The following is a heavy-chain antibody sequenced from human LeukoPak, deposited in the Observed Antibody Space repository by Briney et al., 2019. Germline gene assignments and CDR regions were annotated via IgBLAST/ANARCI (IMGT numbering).Heavy chain of an antibody. V-gene: IGHV4-59*01. CDR1: GASISSYY. CDR2: IYYSGST. CDR3: ARDLGGGSLDY. J-gene: IGHJ4*02. D-gene: IGHD1-26*01. Sequence: SETLSLTCTVSGASISSYYWSWVRQPPGKGLEWIGYIYYSGSTNYNPSLKSRVTISVDTSKNQFSLKLSSVTAADTAVYYCARDLGGGSLDYWGQGTLVTVSS.